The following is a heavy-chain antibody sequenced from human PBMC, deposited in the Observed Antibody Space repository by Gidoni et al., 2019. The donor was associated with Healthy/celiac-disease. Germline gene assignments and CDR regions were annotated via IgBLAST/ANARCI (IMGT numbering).Heavy chain of an antibody. J-gene: IGHJ5*02. CDR3: ARELQQLVAGYNWFDP. Sequence: QLQLVQSGAQVQNPGSSVMVSCKASGGPFSSYAISWVRQAPGQGLEWMGGIIPIFGTANYAQKFQGRVTMTADESTSTAYMELSSLRSEDTAVYYCARELQQLVAGYNWFDPWGQGTLVTVSS. V-gene: IGHV1-69*01. CDR2: IIPIFGTA. CDR1: GGPFSSYA. D-gene: IGHD6-13*01.